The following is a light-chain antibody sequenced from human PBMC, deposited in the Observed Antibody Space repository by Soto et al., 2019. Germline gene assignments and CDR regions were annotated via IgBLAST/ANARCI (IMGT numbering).Light chain of an antibody. V-gene: IGLV2-23*01. CDR1: SSDVGSYNL. CDR2: EGS. Sequence: HSALTQPASVSGSPGQSITISCTGTSSDVGSYNLVSWYQQHPGKASKLMIYEGSKRPSGVSNRFSGSKSGNTASLTISGLQAEDEADYYCCSYAGSSPVVFGGGTQLTVL. J-gene: IGLJ2*01. CDR3: CSYAGSSPVV.